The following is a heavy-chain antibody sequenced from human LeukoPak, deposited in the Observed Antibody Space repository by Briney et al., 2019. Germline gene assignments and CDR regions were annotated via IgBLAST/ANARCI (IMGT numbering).Heavy chain of an antibody. V-gene: IGHV3-53*01. Sequence: GGSLRLSCAASGFTVSSNYMSWVRQAPGKGLEWVSVIYSGGGTYYADSVKGRFTISRDNSKNTLYLQMNSLRAEDTAVYYCARAWGLGYCSGGSCYTDPYYFDYWGQGTLVTVSS. J-gene: IGHJ4*02. CDR2: IYSGGGT. D-gene: IGHD2-15*01. CDR3: ARAWGLGYCSGGSCYTDPYYFDY. CDR1: GFTVSSNY.